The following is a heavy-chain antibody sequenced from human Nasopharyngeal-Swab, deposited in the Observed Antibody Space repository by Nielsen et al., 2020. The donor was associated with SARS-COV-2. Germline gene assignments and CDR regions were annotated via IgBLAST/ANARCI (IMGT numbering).Heavy chain of an antibody. Sequence: GGSLRLSCAASGFTFSDYYMSWIRQAPGKGLEWVSYISSTGAIIYYADSVKGRFTVSRDNPKNSLYLQMNSLRAEDTGIYYCASLTMLWAFDIWGQGTVVTVSS. J-gene: IGHJ3*02. D-gene: IGHD4/OR15-4a*01. CDR1: GFTFSDYY. V-gene: IGHV3-11*01. CDR2: ISSTGAII. CDR3: ASLTMLWAFDI.